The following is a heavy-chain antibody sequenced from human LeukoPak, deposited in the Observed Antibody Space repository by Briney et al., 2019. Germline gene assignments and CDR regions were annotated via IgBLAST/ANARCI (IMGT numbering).Heavy chain of an antibody. J-gene: IGHJ4*02. V-gene: IGHV1-18*01. Sequence: GASVKVSCKASGYTFTSYGISWVRQAPGQGLEWMGWISAYNGNTNYAQKLQGRVTMTTDTSTSTAYMELRSLRSDDTAVYYCARVGGVDTMVRGVIIKEGVDFDYWGQGTLVTVSS. CDR2: ISAYNGNT. CDR1: GYTFTSYG. CDR3: ARVGGVDTMVRGVIIKEGVDFDY. D-gene: IGHD3-10*01.